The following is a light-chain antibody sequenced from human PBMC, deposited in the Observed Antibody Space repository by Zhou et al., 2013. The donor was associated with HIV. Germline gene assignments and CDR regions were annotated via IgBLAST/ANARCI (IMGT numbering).Light chain of an antibody. J-gene: IGKJ3*01. V-gene: IGKV1-33*01. CDR3: QQYDNVPFT. CDR2: DAS. Sequence: DIQMTQSPSSLSASVGDRVTITCQASQDISNYLNWYQQKPGKAPKLLIYDASNLETGVPSRFSGSGSGTDFTFTISSLQPEDIATYYCQQYDNVPFTFGPGTKVEI. CDR1: QDISNY.